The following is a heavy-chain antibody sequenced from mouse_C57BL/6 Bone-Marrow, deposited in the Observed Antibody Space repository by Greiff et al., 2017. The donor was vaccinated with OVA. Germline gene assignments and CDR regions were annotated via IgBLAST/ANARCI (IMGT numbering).Heavy chain of an antibody. CDR1: GYSITSGYY. CDR3: ARGCYYVDY. Sequence: ESGPGLVKPSQSLSLTCSVTGYSITSGYYWNWIRQFPGNKLEWMGYISYDGSNNYNPSLKNRISITRDTSKNQFFLKLNSVTTEDTATYYCARGCYYVDYWGQGTTLTVSS. V-gene: IGHV3-6*01. CDR2: ISYDGSN. J-gene: IGHJ2*01.